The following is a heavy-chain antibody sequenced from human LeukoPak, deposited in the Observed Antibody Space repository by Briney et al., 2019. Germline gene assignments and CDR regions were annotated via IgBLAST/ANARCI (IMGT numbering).Heavy chain of an antibody. CDR3: AREGYDFWSGRYYFDY. J-gene: IGHJ4*02. D-gene: IGHD3-3*01. Sequence: PGGSLRLSCAASWFTFSVHGMQCGRDAPGKGLECVVVIWDDGSNEYYPDSAKVRFTISRDHAKNTLYLDISSLRAEDTAVYYCAREGYDFWSGRYYFDYWGQGTMVTVSS. CDR2: IWDDGSNE. CDR1: WFTFSVHG. V-gene: IGHV3-33*01.